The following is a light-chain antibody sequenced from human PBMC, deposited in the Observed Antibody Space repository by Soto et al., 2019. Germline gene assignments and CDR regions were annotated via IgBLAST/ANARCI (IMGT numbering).Light chain of an antibody. V-gene: IGKV3-20*01. CDR2: YMS. CDR1: QYVGSR. J-gene: IGKJ5*01. CDR3: QQYGSSPIA. Sequence: EIVLTQSPATLSSSPGKPATLSCRASQYVGSRLAWYQHKPGQAPRLLIYYMSKRATGIPDRFSGSGSGTDFTLTISRLEPEEFAVYYCQQYGSSPIAFGQGTRLEIK.